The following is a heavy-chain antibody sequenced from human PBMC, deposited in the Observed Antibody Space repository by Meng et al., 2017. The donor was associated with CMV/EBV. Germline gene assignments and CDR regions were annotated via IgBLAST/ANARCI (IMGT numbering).Heavy chain of an antibody. CDR3: ARDRGNSGHWFDP. Sequence: GESLKISCAASGFTFSDYYMSWIRQAPGKGLEWVSYISSSGSTIYYADSVKGRFTISRDNAKNSLYLQMNSLRAEDTAVYYCARDRGNSGHWFDPWGQGTLVTVSS. D-gene: IGHD4-23*01. J-gene: IGHJ5*02. CDR1: GFTFSDYY. V-gene: IGHV3-11*04. CDR2: ISSSGSTI.